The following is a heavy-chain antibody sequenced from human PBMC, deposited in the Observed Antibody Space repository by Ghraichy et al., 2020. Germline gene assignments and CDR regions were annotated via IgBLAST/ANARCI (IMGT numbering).Heavy chain of an antibody. Sequence: SGPTLVKPTQTLTLTCTFSGFSLSTSGVGVGWIRQPPGKALEWLALIYWDDDKRYSPSLKSRLTITKDTSKNQVVLTMTNMDPVDTATYYCAHSGMDIVVVPAAMSAFDIWGQGTMVTVSS. CDR3: AHSGMDIVVVPAAMSAFDI. CDR2: IYWDDDK. V-gene: IGHV2-5*02. D-gene: IGHD2-2*03. J-gene: IGHJ3*02. CDR1: GFSLSTSGVG.